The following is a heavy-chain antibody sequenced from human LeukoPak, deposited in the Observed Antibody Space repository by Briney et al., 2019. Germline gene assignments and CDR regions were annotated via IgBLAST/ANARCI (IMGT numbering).Heavy chain of an antibody. Sequence: TGGSLRLSCAASGFTFSSYAMSWVRQAPGKGLEWVSAISGSGGSTYYADSVKGRFTISRDNSKNTLYLQMNSLRAEDTAVYYCAKVPSSWYYFDYWGQGTLVTVSS. V-gene: IGHV3-23*01. CDR3: AKVPSSWYYFDY. CDR2: ISGSGGST. J-gene: IGHJ4*02. CDR1: GFTFSSYA. D-gene: IGHD6-13*01.